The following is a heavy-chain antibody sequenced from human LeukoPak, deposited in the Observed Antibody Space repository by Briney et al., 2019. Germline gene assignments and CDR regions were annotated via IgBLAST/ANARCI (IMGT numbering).Heavy chain of an antibody. CDR3: ARAPYDSGGYYDYYFDY. CDR2: IYYSGST. D-gene: IGHD3-22*01. Sequence: PSETLSLTCTVSGGSISSYYWSWIRQPPGKGLEWIGYIYYSGSTKYNPSLKSRVTISVDTSKNQFSLKLSSVTAADTAVYYCARAPYDSGGYYDYYFDYWGQGTLVTVSS. V-gene: IGHV4-59*08. CDR1: GGSISSYY. J-gene: IGHJ4*02.